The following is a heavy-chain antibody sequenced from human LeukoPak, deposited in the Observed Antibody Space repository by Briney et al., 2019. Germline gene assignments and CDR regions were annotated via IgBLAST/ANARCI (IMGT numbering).Heavy chain of an antibody. V-gene: IGHV3-73*01. CDR3: TRPGAAAGSVDV. Sequence: GSLKLSCSASGFPPSGSAVHWVRPASGKRLEWVCRIRSKANSYATVYAESVKGRFTISRDDSKNTAYLQMNSLKTEDTAVYYCTRPGAAAGSVDVWGKGTTVTVSS. J-gene: IGHJ6*04. CDR2: IRSKANSYAT. D-gene: IGHD6-13*01. CDR1: GFPPSGSA.